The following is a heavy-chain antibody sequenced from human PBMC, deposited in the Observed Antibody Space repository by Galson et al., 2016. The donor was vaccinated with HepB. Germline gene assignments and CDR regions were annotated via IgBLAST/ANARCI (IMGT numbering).Heavy chain of an antibody. CDR3: ATDFENILTY. CDR1: GFTFSSYG. Sequence: SLRLSCAASGFTFSSYGMHWVRQAPGKGLEWVAVISYDGSNKYYADSVKGRFTISRDNSKNTLYLQMNSLRAEDTAVYYCATDFENILTYWGQGTLVTVSS. CDR2: ISYDGSNK. D-gene: IGHD2/OR15-2a*01. V-gene: IGHV3-30*03. J-gene: IGHJ4*02.